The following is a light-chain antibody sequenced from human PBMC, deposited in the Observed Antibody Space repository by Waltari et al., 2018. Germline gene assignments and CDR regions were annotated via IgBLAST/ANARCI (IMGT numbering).Light chain of an antibody. V-gene: IGLV2-23*02. J-gene: IGLJ3*02. CDR2: EVS. Sequence: QSALTQPASVSGSPGQSITISCTGPRSDLGSYHLVSWFQQHPDKAPNLLIYEVSKRPSEVSNRFSGSAAGNTAYLTISGLQAEDEADYYCCSSPESSTSWVFGGGTKLTVL. CDR1: RSDLGSYHL. CDR3: CSSPESSTSWV.